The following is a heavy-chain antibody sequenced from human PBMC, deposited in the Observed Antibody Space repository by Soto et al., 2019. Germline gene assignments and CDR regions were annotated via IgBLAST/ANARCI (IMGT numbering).Heavy chain of an antibody. CDR1: GYTFTSYG. Sequence: ASVKVSCKASGYTFTSYGISWVRQAPGQGLERMGWISAYNGNTNYAQKLQGRVTMTTDTSTSTAYMELRSLRSDDTAVYYCARDLSLVEAFDIWGQGTMVTVSS. CDR3: ARDLSLVEAFDI. V-gene: IGHV1-18*01. CDR2: ISAYNGNT. D-gene: IGHD3-16*02. J-gene: IGHJ3*02.